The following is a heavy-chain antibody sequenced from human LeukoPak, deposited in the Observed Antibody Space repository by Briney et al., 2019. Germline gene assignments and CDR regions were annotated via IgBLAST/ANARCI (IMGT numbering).Heavy chain of an antibody. CDR1: GYTFTSYY. CDR2: MNPNSGNT. Sequence: ASVKVSCKPSGYTFTSYYINWVRQATGQGLEWMGWMNPNSGNTGYAHKLQGRVTMTRNTSISTAYMELTTLRSEDTAVYYCARGDYYERGFDPWGQGTLVTVSS. D-gene: IGHD3-22*01. V-gene: IGHV1-8*01. CDR3: ARGDYYERGFDP. J-gene: IGHJ5*02.